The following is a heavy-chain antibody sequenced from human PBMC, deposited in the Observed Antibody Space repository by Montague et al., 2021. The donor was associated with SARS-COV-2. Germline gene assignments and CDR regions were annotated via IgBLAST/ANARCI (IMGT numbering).Heavy chain of an antibody. D-gene: IGHD3-10*01. CDR3: AGHSGGSEVSGLDY. CDR2: IYPGGKM. CDR1: IRSSTYY. V-gene: IGHV4-39*01. Sequence: SETLSLTRTVPIRSSTYYWAGIRQPPGKGLEWIGSIYPGGKMFYNSSLKSRVTMSIDTSENQFSLNLNSVTAADTAVYYCAGHSGGSEVSGLDYWGQGTLVTVSS. J-gene: IGHJ4*02.